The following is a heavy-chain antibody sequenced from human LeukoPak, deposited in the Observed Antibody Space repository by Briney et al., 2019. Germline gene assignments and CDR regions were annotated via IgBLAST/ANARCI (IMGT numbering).Heavy chain of an antibody. Sequence: SETLSLTCTVSGGSISSYYWSWIRQPPGKGLEWIGYIYYSGSTNYNPSLKSRVTISVDTSKNQFSLKLSSVNAADTAVYYCARQSSSVYYYYYGMDVWGQGTTVTVSS. D-gene: IGHD6-13*01. CDR1: GGSISSYY. CDR2: IYYSGST. V-gene: IGHV4-59*08. CDR3: ARQSSSVYYYYYGMDV. J-gene: IGHJ6*02.